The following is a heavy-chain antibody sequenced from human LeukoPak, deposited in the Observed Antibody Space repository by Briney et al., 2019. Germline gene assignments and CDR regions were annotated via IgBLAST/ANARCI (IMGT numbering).Heavy chain of an antibody. J-gene: IGHJ2*01. V-gene: IGHV3-21*01. CDR1: GFTFSSYS. Sequence: GGSLRLSCAASGFTFSSYSMNWVRQAPGKWLEWVSFISSSSSYIYYADSVKGRFTISRDNAKNSLYLQMNSLRAEDTAVYYCARDRVFADGYSRFDLWGRGTLVTVSS. CDR3: ARDRVFADGYSRFDL. CDR2: ISSSSSYI. D-gene: IGHD5-24*01.